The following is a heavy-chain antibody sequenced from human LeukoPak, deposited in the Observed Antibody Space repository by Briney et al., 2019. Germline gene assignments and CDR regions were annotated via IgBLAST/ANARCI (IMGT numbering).Heavy chain of an antibody. Sequence: SGPTLINPTQPLTPTCTFSGFSLSTSGMCVSWIRQPPGKALEWLSLIDWDDDKYYSTSLKTRLTISKDTSKNQVVLIMTNMDPVDTATYYCARTLYYGSGSYYNQFGAFDIWGQGTMVTVSS. D-gene: IGHD3-10*01. CDR2: IDWDDDK. V-gene: IGHV2-70*01. CDR3: ARTLYYGSGSYYNQFGAFDI. CDR1: GFSLSTSGMC. J-gene: IGHJ3*02.